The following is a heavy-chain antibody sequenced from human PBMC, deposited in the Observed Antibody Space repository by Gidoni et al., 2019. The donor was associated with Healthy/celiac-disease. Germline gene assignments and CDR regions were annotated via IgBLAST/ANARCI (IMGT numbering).Heavy chain of an antibody. Sequence: QVQLQESGPGLVKPSQTLSLTCTVSGGSISSRGYYWSWIRQHPGKGLEWIGYIYYSGSTYYNPSLKSRVTISVDTSKNQFSLKLSSVTAADTAVYYCARKGDSYGDFSYYFDYWGQGTLVTVSS. J-gene: IGHJ4*02. V-gene: IGHV4-31*03. D-gene: IGHD4-17*01. CDR1: GGSISSRGYY. CDR3: ARKGDSYGDFSYYFDY. CDR2: IYYSGST.